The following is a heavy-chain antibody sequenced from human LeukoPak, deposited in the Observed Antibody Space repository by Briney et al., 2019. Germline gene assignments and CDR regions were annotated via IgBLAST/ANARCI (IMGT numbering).Heavy chain of an antibody. Sequence: ASVKVSCKASGYSFTTYGITWVRQAPGQGLEWMGWISAFNGNTNYAQKLQGRVTMTTDTSTSTAYMELRSLRSDDAAVYYCARDFCSSTSCYFDSWGQGTLVTDSS. CDR3: ARDFCSSTSCYFDS. V-gene: IGHV1-18*01. J-gene: IGHJ4*02. CDR1: GYSFTTYG. D-gene: IGHD2-2*01. CDR2: ISAFNGNT.